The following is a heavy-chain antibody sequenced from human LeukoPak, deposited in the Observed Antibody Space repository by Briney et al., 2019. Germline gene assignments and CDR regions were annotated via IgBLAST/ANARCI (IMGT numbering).Heavy chain of an antibody. V-gene: IGHV1-58*01. CDR1: GFTFTSSA. D-gene: IGHD2-21*02. Sequence: SVKVPCKASGFTFTSSAVQWVRQARGQRLEWIGWIVVGSGNTNYAQKFQERVTITRDMSTSTAYMELSSLRSEDTAVYYCAAYCGGDCYSGGYWGQGTLVTVSS. J-gene: IGHJ4*02. CDR2: IVVGSGNT. CDR3: AAYCGGDCYSGGY.